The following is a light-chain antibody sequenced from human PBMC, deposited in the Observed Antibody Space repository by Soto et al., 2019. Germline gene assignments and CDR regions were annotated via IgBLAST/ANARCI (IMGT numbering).Light chain of an antibody. Sequence: EIVMTQSPATLSMSPGERATLSCRASQSVGRDYLAWFQQKPGQAPRLLVYGASSRATGIPDRFSGSGSGTDFTLTISRLEPEDFAVYHCQQYGSSPMTFGQGTKVDIK. CDR1: QSVGRDY. J-gene: IGKJ1*01. CDR2: GAS. V-gene: IGKV3-20*01. CDR3: QQYGSSPMT.